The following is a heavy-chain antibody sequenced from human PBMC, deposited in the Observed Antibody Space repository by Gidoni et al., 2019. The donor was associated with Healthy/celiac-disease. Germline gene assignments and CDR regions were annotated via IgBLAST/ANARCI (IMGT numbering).Heavy chain of an antibody. Sequence: QLQLQESGPGLVKPSETLSLTCTVAGGSSSSSSYYWGWIRQPPGKGLEWIGSIYYSGSTYYNPSLKSRVTISVDTSKNQFSLKLSSVTAADTAVYYCARRVYGPYYFDYWGQGTLVTVSS. CDR1: GGSSSSSSYY. CDR3: ARRVYGPYYFDY. D-gene: IGHD3-16*01. J-gene: IGHJ4*02. CDR2: IYYSGST. V-gene: IGHV4-39*01.